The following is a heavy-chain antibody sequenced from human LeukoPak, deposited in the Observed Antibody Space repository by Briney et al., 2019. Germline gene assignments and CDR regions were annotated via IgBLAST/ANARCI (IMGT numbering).Heavy chain of an antibody. D-gene: IGHD3-10*01. CDR3: ARDKGQYGSGTRGFTWFDP. CDR2: ISSRGSSI. J-gene: IGHJ5*02. Sequence: GGSLRLSCAASVFTFSVYYISCIRQAPGKGLEWGSYISSRGSSIYYADSVKGRFTLPRDNAKNSLYLQKHRLRAEDTAVYYCARDKGQYGSGTRGFTWFDPWGQGTLVTVSS. CDR1: VFTFSVYY. V-gene: IGHV3-11*01.